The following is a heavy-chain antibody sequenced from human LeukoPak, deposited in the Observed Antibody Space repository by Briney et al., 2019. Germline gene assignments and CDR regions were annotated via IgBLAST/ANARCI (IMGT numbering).Heavy chain of an antibody. Sequence: ASVKVSCKASGGTFSSYAISWVRQAPGQGLEWMGGIIPIFGTANYAQKFQGRVTITADESTSTAYMELSSLRSEDTAVYYCARDGGSGSTHFDYWGQGTLVTVSS. V-gene: IGHV1-69*13. D-gene: IGHD3-10*01. CDR2: IIPIFGTA. CDR1: GGTFSSYA. J-gene: IGHJ4*02. CDR3: ARDGGSGSTHFDY.